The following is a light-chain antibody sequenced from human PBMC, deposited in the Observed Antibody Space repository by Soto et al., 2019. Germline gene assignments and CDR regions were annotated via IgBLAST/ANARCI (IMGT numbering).Light chain of an antibody. CDR1: QGISSH. J-gene: IGKJ4*01. V-gene: IGKV1-9*01. CDR2: AAS. Sequence: DIQLTQSPSSLDTSVGDRVTLTSRASQGISSHLAWYQQKLGKANKLLIYAASTLQSGVPSRFSGSGSGTDFTLTISSLQPEEFATYYCKKLNSYPLTVGGGNKVAIK. CDR3: KKLNSYPLT.